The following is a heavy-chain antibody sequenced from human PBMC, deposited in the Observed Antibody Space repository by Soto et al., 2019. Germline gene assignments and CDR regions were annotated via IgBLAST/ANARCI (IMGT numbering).Heavy chain of an antibody. CDR3: ARLRRITMIVVANAGFDY. Sequence: SETLSLTCTVSGGSISSSSYYWGWIRQPPGKGLEWIGSIYYSGSTYYNPSLKSRVTISVDTSKNQFSLKLSSVTAADTAVYYCARLRRITMIVVANAGFDYWGQGTLVTVSS. CDR1: GGSISSSSYY. D-gene: IGHD3-22*01. CDR2: IYYSGST. J-gene: IGHJ4*02. V-gene: IGHV4-39*01.